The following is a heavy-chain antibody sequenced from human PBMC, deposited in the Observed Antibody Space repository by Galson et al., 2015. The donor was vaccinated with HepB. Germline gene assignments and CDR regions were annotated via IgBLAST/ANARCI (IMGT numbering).Heavy chain of an antibody. Sequence: SLRLSCAASGFTFSSYWMSWVRQAPGKGLEWVANIKQDGSEKYYVDSAKGRFTISRDNAKNSLYLQMNSLRAEDTAVYYCARNLRLDAFDIWGQGTMVTVSS. CDR3: ARNLRLDAFDI. D-gene: IGHD3-16*01. V-gene: IGHV3-7*03. J-gene: IGHJ3*02. CDR2: IKQDGSEK. CDR1: GFTFSSYW.